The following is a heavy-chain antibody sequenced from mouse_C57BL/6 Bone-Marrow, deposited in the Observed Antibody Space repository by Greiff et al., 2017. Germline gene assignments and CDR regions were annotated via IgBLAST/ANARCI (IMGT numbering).Heavy chain of an antibody. J-gene: IGHJ2*01. CDR1: GFTFSDYY. CDR2: INYDGSST. V-gene: IGHV5-16*01. CDR3: ARDRLGVDY. D-gene: IGHD2-13*01. Sequence: EVQLVESEGGLVQPGSSMKLSCTASGFTFSDYYMAWVRQVPEKGLEWVANINYDGSSTYYLDSLKSRFIISRDNAKNILYLQMSSLKSEDTATYYCARDRLGVDYWGQGTTLTVSS.